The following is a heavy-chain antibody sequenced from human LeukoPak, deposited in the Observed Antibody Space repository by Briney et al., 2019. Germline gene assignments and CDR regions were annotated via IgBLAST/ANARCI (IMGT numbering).Heavy chain of an antibody. CDR3: ATDPYGDYVSSSFDY. CDR2: IYSGGST. J-gene: IGHJ4*02. D-gene: IGHD4-17*01. CDR1: GFTVSSNY. Sequence: GGSLRLSCAASGFTVSSNYMSWVRQAPGKGLEWVSVIYSGGSTYYADSVKGRFTISRDNAKNSLYLQMNSLRAEDTAVYYCATDPYGDYVSSSFDYWGQGTLVTVSS. V-gene: IGHV3-53*01.